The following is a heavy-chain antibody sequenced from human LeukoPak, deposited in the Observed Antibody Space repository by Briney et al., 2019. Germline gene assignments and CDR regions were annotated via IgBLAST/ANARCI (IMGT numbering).Heavy chain of an antibody. V-gene: IGHV1-69*04. D-gene: IGHD6-13*01. J-gene: IGHJ6*02. CDR3: ARDWGIPRHYYYGMDV. CDR1: GGTFSSYA. CDR2: IIPILGIA. Sequence: SVKVSCKASGGTFSSYAIGWVRQAPGQGLEWMGRIIPILGIANYAQKFQGRVTITADKSTSTAYMELSSLRSEDTAVYYCARDWGIPRHYYYGMDVWGQGTTVTVSS.